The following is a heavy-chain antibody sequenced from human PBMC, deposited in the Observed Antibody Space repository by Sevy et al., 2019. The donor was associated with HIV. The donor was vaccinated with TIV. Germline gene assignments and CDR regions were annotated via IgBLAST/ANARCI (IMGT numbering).Heavy chain of an antibody. J-gene: IGHJ4*02. CDR3: ARDLRSRGYSYGSFDY. V-gene: IGHV1-2*06. Sequence: ASVKVSCKASGYTFTGQFIHWVRQAPGEGLEWMGRINPNSGGTNYAQEFQGRVTMTRDTSISTAYMELSGLKSDDTAIYYCARDLRSRGYSYGSFDYWGQGTLVTVSS. CDR1: GYTFTGQF. CDR2: INPNSGGT. D-gene: IGHD5-18*01.